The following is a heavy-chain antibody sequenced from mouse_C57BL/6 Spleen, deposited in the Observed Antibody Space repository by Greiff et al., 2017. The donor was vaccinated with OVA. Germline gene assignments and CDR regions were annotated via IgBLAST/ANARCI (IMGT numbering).Heavy chain of an antibody. CDR1: GYTFTSYW. Sequence: QVQLQQPGTELVKPGASVKLSCKASGYTFTSYWMHWVKQRPGQGLEWIGNINPSNGGTNYNEKFKSQATLTVDKSTSTAYMQLSSLTSEDSAVYYCAKEDVYYSNFAWVAYWGQGTLVTVSA. J-gene: IGHJ3*01. CDR2: INPSNGGT. V-gene: IGHV1-53*01. CDR3: AKEDVYYSNFAWVAY. D-gene: IGHD2-5*01.